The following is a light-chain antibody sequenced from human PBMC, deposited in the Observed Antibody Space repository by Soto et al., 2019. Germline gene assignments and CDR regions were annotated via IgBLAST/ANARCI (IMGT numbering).Light chain of an antibody. CDR3: QQYGSSPRT. CDR1: QTVSSSY. Sequence: EIVLTQSPGTLSLSPGERATLSCRASQTVSSSYLAWYQQKPGQAPRLLIYGASNRATCIPDRFGGSGSGADFTLTISRLEPEDFAVYYCQQYGSSPRTFGQGTKVEI. V-gene: IGKV3-20*01. CDR2: GAS. J-gene: IGKJ1*01.